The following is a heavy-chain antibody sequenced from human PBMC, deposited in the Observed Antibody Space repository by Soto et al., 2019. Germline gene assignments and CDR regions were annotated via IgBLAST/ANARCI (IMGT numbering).Heavy chain of an antibody. D-gene: IGHD3-10*01. CDR1: GGSIRSYY. V-gene: IGHV4-59*08. CDR3: ARTYGRGAFDI. CDR2: IFYSGST. J-gene: IGHJ3*02. Sequence: QVQLQESGPGLVKPSETMSLTCTVSGGSIRSYYWSWIRQPPGKGLAWIGYIFYSGSTNYNPSLTSRVTISVDTSKNQFSLKLSSVTAADTAVYFCARTYGRGAFDIWGQGTMVTVSS.